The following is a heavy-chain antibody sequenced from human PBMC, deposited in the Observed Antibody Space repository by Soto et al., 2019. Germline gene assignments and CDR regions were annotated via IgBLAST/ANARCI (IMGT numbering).Heavy chain of an antibody. V-gene: IGHV4-30-4*01. Sequence: PPGKGLEWIGYIHYSGINFYNPSLKSRVIVSADTSKSQFSLKLSSVTAADTAVYFCAREEPDRRYSGYFDYWGQRNLVSV. CDR2: IHYSGIN. J-gene: IGHJ4*03. D-gene: IGHD5-12*01. CDR3: AREEPDRRYSGYFDY.